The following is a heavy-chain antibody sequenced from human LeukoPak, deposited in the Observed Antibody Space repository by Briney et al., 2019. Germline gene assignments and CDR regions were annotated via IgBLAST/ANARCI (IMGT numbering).Heavy chain of an antibody. CDR2: IRYGGSNK. CDR1: GFTFSSYG. CDR3: AKGKGSGSDLFYSYYYMDV. D-gene: IGHD1-26*01. J-gene: IGHJ6*03. Sequence: GSLRLSCAASGFTFSSYGMHWVRQAPGKGLEWVAFIRYGGSNKYYPDSVQGRFTISRDNSKNTLYLQMNSLRAEDTAVYYCAKGKGSGSDLFYSYYYMDVWGKGTTVTVSS. V-gene: IGHV3-30*02.